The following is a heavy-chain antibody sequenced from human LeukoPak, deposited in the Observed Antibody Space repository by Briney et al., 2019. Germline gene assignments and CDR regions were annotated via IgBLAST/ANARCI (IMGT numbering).Heavy chain of an antibody. J-gene: IGHJ5*02. Sequence: ASVKVSCKASGFTFTAYHIHWVRQAPGQGLEWMGWINPNSGGTNYAQKFQGGVTMTRDTSISTAYIELNRLRSDDTAVYYCARGYCTGDSCSGAWFDPWGRGTLVTVFS. CDR1: GFTFTAYH. CDR3: ARGYCTGDSCSGAWFDP. D-gene: IGHD2-8*02. CDR2: INPNSGGT. V-gene: IGHV1-2*02.